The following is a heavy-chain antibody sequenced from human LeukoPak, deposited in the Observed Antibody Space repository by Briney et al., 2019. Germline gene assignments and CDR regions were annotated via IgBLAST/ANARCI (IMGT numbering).Heavy chain of an antibody. CDR2: ISYDGSNK. CDR3: ASPARWIQLWYSFDY. V-gene: IGHV3-30*03. CDR1: GFTFSSYG. D-gene: IGHD5-18*01. Sequence: PGGSLRLSCAASGFTFSSYGKHWVRQAPGKGLEWVAVISYDGSNKYYADSVKGRFTISRDNSKNTLYLQTNSLRAEDTAVYYCASPARWIQLWYSFDYWGQGTLVTVSS. J-gene: IGHJ4*02.